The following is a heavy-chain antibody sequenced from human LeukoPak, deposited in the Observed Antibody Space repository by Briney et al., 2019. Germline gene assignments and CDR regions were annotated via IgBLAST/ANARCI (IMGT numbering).Heavy chain of an antibody. CDR3: AREKDSTRDAFDI. D-gene: IGHD2-15*01. V-gene: IGHV3-48*03. J-gene: IGHJ3*02. Sequence: QPGRSLRLSCAASGFTFSSYEMNWVSQAPGKGLEWDAYISRSGNTIYYSDSVKGRFTISRDNAENSLFLRMNSLGAEDTAVYYCAREKDSTRDAFDIWGQGTMVTVSS. CDR2: ISRSGNTI. CDR1: GFTFSSYE.